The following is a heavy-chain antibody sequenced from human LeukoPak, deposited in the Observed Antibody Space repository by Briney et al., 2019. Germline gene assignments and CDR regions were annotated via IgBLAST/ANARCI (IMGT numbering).Heavy chain of an antibody. CDR3: ARRAYSAAYWKHFDY. D-gene: IGHD1-1*01. J-gene: IGHJ4*02. V-gene: IGHV4-39*01. CDR1: GGSISSSSDY. CDR2: IYYHENT. Sequence: SETLSLTCTVSGGSISSSSDYWGWIGQAPGKGLEWIGSIYYHENTYYNSSLKSRATISVNTSKNQYSLKLNSVTAADTAVYFCARRAYSAAYWKHFDYWGEGTLVTVSS.